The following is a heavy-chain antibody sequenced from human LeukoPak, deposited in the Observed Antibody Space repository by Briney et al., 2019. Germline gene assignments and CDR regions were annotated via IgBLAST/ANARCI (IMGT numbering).Heavy chain of an antibody. Sequence: ASVKVSCKASGYTFTGYYMHWVRQAPGQGLEGMGWINPNSGGTNYAQKFQGRVTMTRDTSISTAYMELSRLRSDDTAVYYCARVVAVDGTSAFDIWGQGTMVTVSS. CDR1: GYTFTGYY. CDR2: INPNSGGT. J-gene: IGHJ3*02. D-gene: IGHD6-19*01. V-gene: IGHV1-2*02. CDR3: ARVVAVDGTSAFDI.